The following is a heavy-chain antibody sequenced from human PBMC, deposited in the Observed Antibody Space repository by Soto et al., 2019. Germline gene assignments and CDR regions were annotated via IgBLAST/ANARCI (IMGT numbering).Heavy chain of an antibody. CDR3: ARHIGVLMVYAPGNEFDY. CDR2: IYYSGSI. D-gene: IGHD2-8*01. J-gene: IGHJ4*02. V-gene: IGHV4-39*01. CDR1: GGSISSSSYY. Sequence: NPSETLSLTCTVSGGSISSSSYYWGWIRQPPGKGLEWIGSIYYSGSIYYNPSLKSRVTISVDTSKNQFSLKLSFVTAADTAVYYCARHIGVLMVYAPGNEFDYWGQGTLVTVSS.